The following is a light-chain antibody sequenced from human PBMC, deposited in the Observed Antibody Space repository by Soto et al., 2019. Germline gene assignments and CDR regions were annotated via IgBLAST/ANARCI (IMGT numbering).Light chain of an antibody. CDR2: EVN. J-gene: IGLJ2*01. V-gene: IGLV2-8*01. CDR1: SSDVGGYNY. CDR3: NSYGGRNNYVV. Sequence: QSALTQPPSASGSPGQSVTISCTGTSSDVGGYNYVSWYQQHPGKAPKLMIYEVNKRPSGVPDRFSGSKSGNTASLTVSGLQADDEADYYCNSYGGRNNYVVFGGGTKLTVL.